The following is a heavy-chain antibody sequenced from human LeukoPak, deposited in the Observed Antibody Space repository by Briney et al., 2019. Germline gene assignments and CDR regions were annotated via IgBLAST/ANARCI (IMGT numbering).Heavy chain of an antibody. CDR2: IYTSGST. V-gene: IGHV4-61*02. CDR3: ARGGRGPDY. CDR1: GGSISSGSYY. Sequence: PSETLSLTCTVSGGSISSGSYYWSWIRQPAGKGLEWIGRIYTSGSTNYNPSLKSRVTISVDTSKNQFSLKLSSVTAADTAVYYCARGGRGPDYWGQGTLVTVSS. J-gene: IGHJ4*02. D-gene: IGHD3-10*01.